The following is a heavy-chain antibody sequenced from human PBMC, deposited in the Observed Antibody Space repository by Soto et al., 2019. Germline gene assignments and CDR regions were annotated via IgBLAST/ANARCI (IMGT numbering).Heavy chain of an antibody. V-gene: IGHV4-61*01. CDR2: ISNSGST. D-gene: IGHD5-12*01. Sequence: PSETLSLTCTVSDDSVSSGSHYWAWIRQSPGRGLEWIGYISNSGSTNYNPSLKTRVTISLDTSKKQFSMRLRSVTAADTAVYYCARAPGYSGYDWAFDSWGQGTLVTVSS. CDR3: ARAPGYSGYDWAFDS. J-gene: IGHJ4*02. CDR1: DDSVSSGSHY.